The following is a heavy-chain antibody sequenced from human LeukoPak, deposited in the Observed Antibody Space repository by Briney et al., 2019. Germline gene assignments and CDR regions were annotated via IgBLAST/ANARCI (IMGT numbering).Heavy chain of an antibody. CDR2: ISAYNGNT. D-gene: IGHD2-2*01. Sequence: ASVKVSCKASGYTFTRYGISEVRQAPGQGLEGMGWISAYNGNTNYAQKLQGRVTMTTDTSKSTAYMELRSLRSEDTAVYYCARLYVRYAPTIDYWGQGTLVTVSS. CDR3: ARLYVRYAPTIDY. V-gene: IGHV1-18*01. J-gene: IGHJ4*02. CDR1: GYTFTRYG.